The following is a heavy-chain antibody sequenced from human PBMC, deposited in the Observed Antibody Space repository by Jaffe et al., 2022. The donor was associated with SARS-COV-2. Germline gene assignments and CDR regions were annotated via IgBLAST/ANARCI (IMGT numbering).Heavy chain of an antibody. CDR2: ISGSGGST. J-gene: IGHJ3*02. V-gene: IGHV3-23*04. D-gene: IGHD3-10*01. Sequence: EVQLVESGGGLVQPGGSLRLSCAASGFTFSSYAMSWVRQAPGKGLEWVSAISGSGGSTYYADSVKGRFTISRDNSKNTLYLQMNSLRAEDTAVYYCAKLPEEYGSGILGAFDIWGQGTMVTVSS. CDR1: GFTFSSYA. CDR3: AKLPEEYGSGILGAFDI.